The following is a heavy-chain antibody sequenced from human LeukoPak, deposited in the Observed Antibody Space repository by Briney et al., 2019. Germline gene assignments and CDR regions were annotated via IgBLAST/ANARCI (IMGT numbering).Heavy chain of an antibody. J-gene: IGHJ5*02. CDR1: GGSFSGYY. D-gene: IGHD2-2*02. V-gene: IGHV4-34*01. CDR2: INHSGST. Sequence: SETLSLTCAVYGGSFSGYYWSWIRQPPGKGLEWIGEINHSGSTNYNPSLKSRVTISVDTSKNQLSLKLSSVTAADTAVYYCAGNCSSTSCDSRNWFDPWGQGTLVTVSS. CDR3: AGNCSSTSCDSRNWFDP.